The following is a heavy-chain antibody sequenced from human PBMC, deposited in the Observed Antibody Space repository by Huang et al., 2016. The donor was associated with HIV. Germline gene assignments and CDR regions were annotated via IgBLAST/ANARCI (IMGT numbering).Heavy chain of an antibody. CDR2: MTHGRDGGKT. CDR1: GFSFGNTY. V-gene: IGHV3-15*05. CDR3: TADTYRSDVQAFDH. J-gene: IGHJ4*02. D-gene: IGHD2-15*01. Sequence: EVQLVESGGGPVKPGGSLRLSCAASGFSFGNTYMNWVRQVPGKGLEWVGRMTHGRDGGKTDYAAPVKGRFTISREDSGSTLYRRMNSLRTEDTAVYYCTADTYRSDVQAFDHWGQGTLVTVSS.